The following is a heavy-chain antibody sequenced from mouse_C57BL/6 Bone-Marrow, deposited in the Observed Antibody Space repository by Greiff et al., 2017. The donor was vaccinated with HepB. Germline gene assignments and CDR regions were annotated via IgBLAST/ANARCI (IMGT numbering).Heavy chain of an antibody. CDR1: GYSITSDY. CDR3: ARFYYYGSSGVWYFDV. J-gene: IGHJ1*03. V-gene: IGHV3-8*01. Sequence: EVMLVESGPGLAKPSQTLSLTCSVSGYSITSDYWNWIRKFPGNKLEYMGYISYSGSTYYNPSLKSRISITLDTSKNQYYLQLNSVTTEDTATYYCARFYYYGSSGVWYFDVWGTGTTVTVSS. D-gene: IGHD1-1*01. CDR2: ISYSGST.